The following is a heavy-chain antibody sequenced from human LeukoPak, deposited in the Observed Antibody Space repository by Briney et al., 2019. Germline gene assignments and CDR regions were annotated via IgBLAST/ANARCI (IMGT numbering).Heavy chain of an antibody. V-gene: IGHV1-18*01. J-gene: IGHJ5*02. CDR1: GYTFTSYG. CDR3: ARDHSGGFGMAGKVGFDP. CDR2: ISAYNGDT. D-gene: IGHD6-19*01. Sequence: ASVKVSCKASGYTFTSYGISWVRQAPGQGLEWMGWISAYNGDTNYAQKLQGRVTMTTDTSTSTAYMELRSLRSDDTAVYYCARDHSGGFGMAGKVGFDPWGQGTLVTVSS.